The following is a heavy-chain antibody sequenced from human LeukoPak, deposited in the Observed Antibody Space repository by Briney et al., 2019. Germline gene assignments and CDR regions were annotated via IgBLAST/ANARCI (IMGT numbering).Heavy chain of an antibody. J-gene: IGHJ4*02. Sequence: SETLSLTCTVSGGSISSYYWSWIRQPPGKGLEWIGYIYYSGSTNYNPSLKSRVTISVDTSKNQFTLKLSSVTAADTAVYYCARAPEQWLVDYWGQGTLVTVSS. V-gene: IGHV4-59*01. CDR3: ARAPEQWLVDY. D-gene: IGHD6-19*01. CDR2: IYYSGST. CDR1: GGSISSYY.